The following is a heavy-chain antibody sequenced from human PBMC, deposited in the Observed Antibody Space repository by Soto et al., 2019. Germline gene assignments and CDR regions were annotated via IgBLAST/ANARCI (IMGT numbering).Heavy chain of an antibody. V-gene: IGHV1-69*02. CDR3: ARVYGRWLQD. CDR2: IIPILGIA. Sequence: QVQLVQSGAEVKKPGSSVKVYCKASGGTFSSYTISWVRQAPGQGLEWMGRIIPILGIANYAQKFQGRVTITADNSTSTAYMELSSLRSEDTAVYYCARVYGRWLQDWGQGTLVTVSS. J-gene: IGHJ4*02. CDR1: GGTFSSYT. D-gene: IGHD5-12*01.